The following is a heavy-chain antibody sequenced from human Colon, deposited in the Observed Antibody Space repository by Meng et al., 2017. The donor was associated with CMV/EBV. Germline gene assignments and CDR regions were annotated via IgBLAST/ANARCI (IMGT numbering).Heavy chain of an antibody. CDR2: ITWNGDGT. Sequence: GESLKISCEASGFTFTDHMMHWVRQPPGKGLEWVSLITWNGDGTWYTESVKGRFTISRDNTKKQVYLQMNSVRAEDTALYYCARGGTFYRPLDYWGLGTLVTVSS. CDR3: ARGGTFYRPLDY. J-gene: IGHJ4*02. CDR1: GFTFTDHM. V-gene: IGHV3-43*01. D-gene: IGHD3-16*01.